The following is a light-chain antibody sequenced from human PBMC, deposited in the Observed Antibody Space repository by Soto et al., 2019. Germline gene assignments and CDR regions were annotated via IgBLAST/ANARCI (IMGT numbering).Light chain of an antibody. J-gene: IGKJ1*01. CDR3: QQYGSSPGWT. V-gene: IGKV3-20*01. CDR2: GAS. CDR1: QSVSSSY. Sequence: EIVLTQSPGTLSLSPGEGTTLSYRASQSVSSSYLAWYQQKPGQAPRLLIYGASSRATGIPDRFSGSGSGTDFTLTISRLEPEDFAVYYCQQYGSSPGWTFGQGTKVDIK.